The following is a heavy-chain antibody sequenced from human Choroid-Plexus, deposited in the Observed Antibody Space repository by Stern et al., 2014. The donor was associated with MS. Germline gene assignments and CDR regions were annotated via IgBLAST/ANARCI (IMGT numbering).Heavy chain of an antibody. D-gene: IGHD2/OR15-2a*01. CDR1: GFTIGSCA. V-gene: IGHV3-30*18. J-gene: IGHJ5*02. CDR3: AKDRQYLTYFFDH. CDR2: VSHDGSYK. Sequence: QVQLVESGGGVVQPGRPLRLSCVASGFTIGSCAMHWVRQAPGKGLEWVGGVSHDGSYKYYADSVKGRFTISRDNSQNTLYMQMSSLRPEDTAVYYCAKDRQYLTYFFDHWGQGSLVTVSS.